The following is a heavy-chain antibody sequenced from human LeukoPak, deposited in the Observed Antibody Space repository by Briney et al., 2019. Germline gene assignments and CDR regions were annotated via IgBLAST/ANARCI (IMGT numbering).Heavy chain of an antibody. Sequence: GASVKVSCKASGYTFTSYDINWVRQATGQGLEWMGWMNPNSGNIGYAQKFQGRVTITRNTSISTAYMELSSLRSEDTAVYYCARPAIGIAAAGRRAFDVWGQGTMVTVSS. CDR1: GYTFTSYD. CDR3: ARPAIGIAAAGRRAFDV. D-gene: IGHD6-13*01. J-gene: IGHJ3*01. CDR2: MNPNSGNI. V-gene: IGHV1-8*03.